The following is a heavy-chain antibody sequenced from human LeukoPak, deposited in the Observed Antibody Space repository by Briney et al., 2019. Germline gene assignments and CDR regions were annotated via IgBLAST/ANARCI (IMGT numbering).Heavy chain of an antibody. Sequence: GGSLRFSCAASRYTFSSYAMSWVRQAPGKGLEWVSAISGSGGSTYYADSVKGRFTISRDNSKNTLYLQMNSLRAEDTAVYYCARGPSGYHNTGGQGTLVTVSS. V-gene: IGHV3-23*01. CDR3: ARGPSGYHNT. CDR2: ISGSGGST. D-gene: IGHD5-12*01. J-gene: IGHJ4*02. CDR1: RYTFSSYA.